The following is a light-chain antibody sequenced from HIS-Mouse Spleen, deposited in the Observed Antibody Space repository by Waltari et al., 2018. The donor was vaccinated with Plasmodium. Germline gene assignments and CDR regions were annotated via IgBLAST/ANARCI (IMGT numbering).Light chain of an antibody. J-gene: IGLJ2*01. CDR2: DVS. CDR1: SSAVGGNNY. Sequence: QSALTQPRSVSGSPGQSVTISCTGTSSAVGGNNYVSWSQQHPGKPPKLMIYDVSKRPSGVPDRCSGSKSGNTASLTISGLQAEDEADYYCCSYAGSYTWVFGGGTKLTVL. V-gene: IGLV2-11*01. CDR3: CSYAGSYTWV.